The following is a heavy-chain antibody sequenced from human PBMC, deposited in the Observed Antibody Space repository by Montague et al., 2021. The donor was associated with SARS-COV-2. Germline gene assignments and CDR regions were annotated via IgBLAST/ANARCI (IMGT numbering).Heavy chain of an antibody. CDR2: VHYTGST. J-gene: IGHJ4*02. Sequence: SETLSLTCEVSGDSISSYYWSWIWQSPGKGLEWIGYVHYTGSTEYNPSLKTRVTLSLDTPRNHFSLKLRSVTAADTAVYYCARAQNTCFIANCVNYFEVWGLGALVTVSS. CDR1: GDSISSYY. CDR3: ARAQNTCFIANCVNYFEV. D-gene: IGHD1-1*01. V-gene: IGHV4-59*01.